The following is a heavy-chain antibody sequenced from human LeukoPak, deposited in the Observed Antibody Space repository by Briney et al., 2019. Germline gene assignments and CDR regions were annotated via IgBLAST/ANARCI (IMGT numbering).Heavy chain of an antibody. V-gene: IGHV3-30*02. Sequence: SGGSLRLSCAASGFTFSSYGMHWVRQAPGKGLEWVAVIWYDGSNKYYADSVKGRFTISRDNSKNTLYLQMNSLRTEDTAVYYCAKESRYYDFWSGPGSHGMDVWGQGTTVTVSS. CDR1: GFTFSSYG. CDR3: AKESRYYDFWSGPGSHGMDV. CDR2: IWYDGSNK. D-gene: IGHD3-3*01. J-gene: IGHJ6*02.